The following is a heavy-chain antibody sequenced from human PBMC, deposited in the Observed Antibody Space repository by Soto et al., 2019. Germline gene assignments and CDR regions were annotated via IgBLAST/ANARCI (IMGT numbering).Heavy chain of an antibody. V-gene: IGHV4-59*01. Sequence: SETLSLTCTVSGGSITNYYWSWIRQPPGKEMEWIGYVAYGGSTNYNPSLKGRVTISVGSSEIQFSLKLSSVTAADTAVYYCARWRCSGGSCYVLDYWGQGTLVTVAS. CDR3: ARWRCSGGSCYVLDY. CDR1: GGSITNYY. CDR2: VAYGGST. J-gene: IGHJ4*02. D-gene: IGHD2-15*01.